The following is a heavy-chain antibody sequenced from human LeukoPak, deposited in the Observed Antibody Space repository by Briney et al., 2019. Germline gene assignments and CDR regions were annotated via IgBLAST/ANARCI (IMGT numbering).Heavy chain of an antibody. D-gene: IGHD3-10*01. J-gene: IGHJ5*01. CDR3: VRRVGFYGSGSLNYYDP. CDR1: GFTFSSFD. Sequence: PGGSLRLSCAASGFTFSSFDMNWIRQPPGKGLEWIGSIFRTGSTYYSASLKSRVSISVDTSKNHIALKVTSVTAADTAVYFCVRRVGFYGSGSLNYYDPWGQGILVSVSS. V-gene: IGHV4-39*02. CDR2: IFRTGST.